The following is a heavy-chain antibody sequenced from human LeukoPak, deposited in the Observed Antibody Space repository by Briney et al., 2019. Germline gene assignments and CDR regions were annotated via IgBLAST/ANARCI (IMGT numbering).Heavy chain of an antibody. J-gene: IGHJ4*02. V-gene: IGHV1-69*06. D-gene: IGHD6-13*01. CDR1: GGTFSSYA. Sequence: RASVKVSCKASGGTFSSYAISWVRQAPGQGLEWMGGIIPIFGTANYAQKFQGRVTITADKSTSTAYMELSSLRSEDTAVYYCAREESSSWYSFDYWGQGTLVTVSS. CDR2: IIPIFGTA. CDR3: AREESSSWYSFDY.